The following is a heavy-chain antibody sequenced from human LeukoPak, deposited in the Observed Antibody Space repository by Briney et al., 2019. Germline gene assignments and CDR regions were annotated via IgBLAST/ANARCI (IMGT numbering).Heavy chain of an antibody. CDR3: ARAWIYYDGSGYYDY. CDR2: INGGNGNT. J-gene: IGHJ4*02. D-gene: IGHD3-22*01. Sequence: ASVKVSCKTSGYTFTSNAMHWVRQAPGQRLEWMGWINGGNGNTKYSQNFQGRVTFTRDTSASTAYMEPNSLRSEDTSVYYCARAWIYYDGSGYYDYWGQGTLVTVSS. CDR1: GYTFTSNA. V-gene: IGHV1-3*01.